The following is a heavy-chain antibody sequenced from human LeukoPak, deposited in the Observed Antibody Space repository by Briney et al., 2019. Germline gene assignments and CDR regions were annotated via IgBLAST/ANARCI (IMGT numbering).Heavy chain of an antibody. J-gene: IGHJ4*02. Sequence: SETLSLTCTVSGGSISSSSYYWGWIRQPPGKGLEWIGSIYYSGSTYYNPSLKSRVTISVDMSTNQFSLRLSSVTAADTAVYYCARQENDVLTGYYVNYWGQGTLVTVSS. CDR3: ARQENDVLTGYYVNY. CDR1: GGSISSSSYY. D-gene: IGHD3-9*01. CDR2: IYYSGST. V-gene: IGHV4-39*01.